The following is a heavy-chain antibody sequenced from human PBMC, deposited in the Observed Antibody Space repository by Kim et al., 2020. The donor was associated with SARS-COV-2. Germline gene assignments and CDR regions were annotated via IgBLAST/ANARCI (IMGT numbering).Heavy chain of an antibody. CDR3: AKAGYFDWLLDY. D-gene: IGHD3-9*01. CDR1: GFTFDDYA. CDR2: ISWNSGSI. J-gene: IGHJ4*02. Sequence: GGSLRLSCAASGFTFDDYAMHWVRQAPGKGLEWVSGISWNSGSIGYADSVKGRFTISRDNAKNSLYLQMNSLRAEDTALYYCAKAGYFDWLLDYWGQGTL. V-gene: IGHV3-9*01.